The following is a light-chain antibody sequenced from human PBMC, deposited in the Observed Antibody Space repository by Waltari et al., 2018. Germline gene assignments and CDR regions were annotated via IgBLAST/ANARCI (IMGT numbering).Light chain of an antibody. Sequence: EIVLTQSPGTLSLSPGERATLSCRANQSVRHNNLAWYQQKGGQAPRVLIYGASSRATGIPDRFSGSGSGTDFTLSISRLEPEDYGVYYCQQYAGTPITFGGGTKVEI. V-gene: IGKV3-20*01. CDR1: QSVRHNN. J-gene: IGKJ4*01. CDR2: GAS. CDR3: QQYAGTPIT.